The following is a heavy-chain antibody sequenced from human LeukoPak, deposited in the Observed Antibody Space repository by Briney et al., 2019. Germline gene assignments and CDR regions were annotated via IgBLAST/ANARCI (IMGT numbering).Heavy chain of an antibody. V-gene: IGHV4-4*08. CDR2: IDNSGST. CDR1: GGHIDSFF. CDR3: ASGAGWLIDY. D-gene: IGHD6-19*01. J-gene: IGHJ4*02. Sequence: SETLSLTCTVSGGHIDSFFWNRIRQPPGKGLEWIGYIDNSGSTEYSPSLKSRITMSRDTSKKQFSLKLTSVTAADTAMYYCASGAGWLIDYWGQGTLVSVSS.